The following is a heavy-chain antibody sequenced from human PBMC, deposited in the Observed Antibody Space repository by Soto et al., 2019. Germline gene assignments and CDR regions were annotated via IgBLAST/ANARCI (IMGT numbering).Heavy chain of an antibody. CDR3: ATDPPRNYYDNNGPMGN. CDR1: GFTFSNYW. V-gene: IGHV3-7*03. Sequence: GGSLRLSCAASGFTFSNYWMSWVRQAPGKGLEWVANIKQDGSQNYYVDSVKGRFTTSRDNTKNSFYLQMTGLKAEDTAVYYCATDPPRNYYDNNGPMGNWGQGTLVTVSS. CDR2: IKQDGSQN. J-gene: IGHJ4*02. D-gene: IGHD3-22*01.